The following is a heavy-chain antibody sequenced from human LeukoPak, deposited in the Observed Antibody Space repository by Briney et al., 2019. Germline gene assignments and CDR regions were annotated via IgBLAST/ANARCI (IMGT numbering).Heavy chain of an antibody. CDR3: AKDVVVVPAATRGGTHFDY. D-gene: IGHD2-2*01. CDR1: GFTFSSYA. V-gene: IGHV3-23*01. Sequence: GGSLRLSCAASGFTFSSYAMSWVCQAPGKGLEWVSAXSGSGGSTYYADSVKGRFTISRDNSKNTLYLQMHSLRAEDTAVYYCAKDVVVVPAATRGGTHFDYWGQGTLVTVSS. J-gene: IGHJ4*02. CDR2: XSGSGGST.